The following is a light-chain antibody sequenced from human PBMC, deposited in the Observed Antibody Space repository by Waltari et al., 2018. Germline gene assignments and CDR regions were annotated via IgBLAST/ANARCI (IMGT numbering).Light chain of an antibody. Sequence: ENVLTQSPGTLSLSPGERAILSCRASQSVGSSYLAWYQQKPGQAPRLLIYGASSRATGIPDRFRGSGSGTDFTLTLSRLEPEDFAVYYCHSPGTFGQGTKVEI. CDR3: HSPGT. CDR1: QSVGSSY. CDR2: GAS. V-gene: IGKV3-20*01. J-gene: IGKJ1*01.